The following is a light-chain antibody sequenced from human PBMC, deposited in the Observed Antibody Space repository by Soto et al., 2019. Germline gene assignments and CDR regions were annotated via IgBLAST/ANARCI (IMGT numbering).Light chain of an antibody. CDR1: SSDVGNYNL. V-gene: IGLV2-23*02. J-gene: IGLJ2*01. CDR2: EVT. CDR3: CSYAGSSTFAV. Sequence: QSALTQPASVSGSPGQSITISCTGTSSDVGNYNLVSWYQQHPGKAPKLIIYEVTKRPSGVSNRFSGSKSGSTASLTISGLQAEDEADYHCCSYAGSSTFAVFGGGTQLTVL.